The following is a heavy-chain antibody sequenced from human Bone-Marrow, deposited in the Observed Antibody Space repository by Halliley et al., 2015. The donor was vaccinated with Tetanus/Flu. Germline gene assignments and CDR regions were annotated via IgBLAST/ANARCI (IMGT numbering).Heavy chain of an antibody. CDR3: ARGFWSGYHTGGGESWFDS. J-gene: IGHJ5*01. Sequence: YNGATHYNPSLQSRLSISGDTSQNQFSLRLTSVTVADTAIYYCARGFWSGYHTGGGESWFDSWGLGTLVTVSS. CDR2: YNGAT. V-gene: IGHV4-31*02. D-gene: IGHD3-3*01.